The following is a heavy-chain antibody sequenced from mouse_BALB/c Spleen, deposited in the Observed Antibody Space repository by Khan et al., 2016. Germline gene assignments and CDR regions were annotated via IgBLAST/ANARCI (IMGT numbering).Heavy chain of an antibody. J-gene: IGHJ3*01. CDR1: GYSFTGYY. Sequence: VRLQQSGPELVKPGASVKISCKASGYSFTGYYMHWVKQSHVKSLEWIGRINPYNGATSYNQNFKDKASLTVDKSSSTAYMEFHSLTSEDSAVYYWAREGYGYDGFAYWGQGTLVTVSA. D-gene: IGHD2-2*01. CDR3: AREGYGYDGFAY. CDR2: INPYNGAT. V-gene: IGHV1-31*01.